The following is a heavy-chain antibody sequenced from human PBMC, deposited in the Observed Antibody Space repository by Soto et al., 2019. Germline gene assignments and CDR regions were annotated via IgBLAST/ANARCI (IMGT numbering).Heavy chain of an antibody. V-gene: IGHV3-30*18. CDR3: AKDLAGDFWSGFHYFDY. Sequence: QVQLVESGGGVVQPGRSLRLSCGVSGLTFRSYGMHWVRQAPGKGLEWVAVISYDGSNKYYADSVKGRFTISRDNSKNTLYLQMNSLRAAATALYYCAKDLAGDFWSGFHYFDYWGQGTLVTVSS. CDR2: ISYDGSNK. CDR1: GLTFRSYG. J-gene: IGHJ4*02. D-gene: IGHD3-3*01.